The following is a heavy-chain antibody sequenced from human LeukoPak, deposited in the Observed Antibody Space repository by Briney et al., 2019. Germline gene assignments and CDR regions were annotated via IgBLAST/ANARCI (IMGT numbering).Heavy chain of an antibody. J-gene: IGHJ4*02. Sequence: SETLSLTCAVSGYSISSGYYWGWIRQPPGKGLEGIGSIYHSGSTYYNPSLKSRVTISVDTSKNQFSLKLSSVTAADTAVYYCAKEDSSSSNFHYWGQGTLVTVSS. CDR2: IYHSGST. V-gene: IGHV4-38-2*02. D-gene: IGHD6-6*01. CDR3: AKEDSSSSNFHY. CDR1: GYSISSGYY.